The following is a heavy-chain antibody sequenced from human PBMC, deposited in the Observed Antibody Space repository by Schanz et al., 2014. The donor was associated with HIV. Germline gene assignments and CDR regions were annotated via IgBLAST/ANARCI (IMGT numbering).Heavy chain of an antibody. CDR3: ARGDILTGLYPYYFDS. Sequence: VQLLQSGAEVKKPGASVKVSCKTSGYTFASYGITWVRQAPGQGLDWVGWISPYNGDRKYDQKFQGRVTLTTDTSTSTVYMQLSSLTSDDTAVYYCARGDILTGLYPYYFDSWGQGTLVTVSS. D-gene: IGHD3-9*01. J-gene: IGHJ4*02. CDR2: ISPYNGDR. V-gene: IGHV1-18*01. CDR1: GYTFASYG.